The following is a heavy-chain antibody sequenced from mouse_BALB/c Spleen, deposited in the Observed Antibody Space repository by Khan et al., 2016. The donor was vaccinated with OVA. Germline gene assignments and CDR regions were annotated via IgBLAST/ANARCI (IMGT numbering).Heavy chain of an antibody. CDR3: ARPPYFSYVMVY. Sequence: LVESGPELKKPGETVKISCKASGYTFTNYGMNWVKQTPGQGLKWMGWINTYTGEPTYVDDFKGRFAFSLETSASTAYLQINNLKNEDTATYFCARPPYFSYVMVYWGKGTSVTVSS. CDR1: GYTFTNYG. J-gene: IGHJ4*01. CDR2: INTYTGEP. D-gene: IGHD2-10*01. V-gene: IGHV9-3-1*01.